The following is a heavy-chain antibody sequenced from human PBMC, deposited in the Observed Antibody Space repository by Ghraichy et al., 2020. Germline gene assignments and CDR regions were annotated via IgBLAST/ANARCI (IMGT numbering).Heavy chain of an antibody. D-gene: IGHD2-15*01. CDR2: ISGSGGST. Sequence: GGSLRLSCAASGFTFSSYAMSWVRQAPGKGLEWVSAISGSGGSTYYADSVKGRFTISRDNSKNTLYLQMNSLRAEDTAVYYCAKDLLSRCSGGSCYFDLWGAFDIWGQGTMVTVSS. J-gene: IGHJ3*02. V-gene: IGHV3-23*01. CDR3: AKDLLSRCSGGSCYFDLWGAFDI. CDR1: GFTFSSYA.